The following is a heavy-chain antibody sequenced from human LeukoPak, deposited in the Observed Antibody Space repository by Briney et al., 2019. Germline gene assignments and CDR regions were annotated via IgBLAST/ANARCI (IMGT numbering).Heavy chain of an antibody. J-gene: IGHJ4*02. Sequence: GGSLRLSCAASGFTFSGSAMHWVRQASGKGREWVGRIRSKANSYATAYAASVKGRFTISRDDSKNTAYLQMNSLKTEDTAVYYCTRADTAMPRDYWGQGTLVTVSS. CDR3: TRADTAMPRDY. CDR2: IRSKANSYAT. CDR1: GFTFSGSA. D-gene: IGHD5-18*01. V-gene: IGHV3-73*01.